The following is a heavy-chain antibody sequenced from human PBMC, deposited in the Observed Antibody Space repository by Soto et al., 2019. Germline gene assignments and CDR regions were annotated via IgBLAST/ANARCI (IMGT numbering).Heavy chain of an antibody. D-gene: IGHD6-13*01. CDR2: TYYRSKWYN. CDR3: ARRGIAAAAGAFDI. Sequence: SRTLSLPCAISGDSVSSNIAAWNWIRQSPARGLEWLGRTYYRSKWYNDYAVSVKSRLTINPDTSKNQFSLQLNSVTPEDTAVYYCARRGIAAAAGAFDIWGQGTRVTVS. J-gene: IGHJ3*02. CDR1: GDSVSSNIAA. V-gene: IGHV6-1*01.